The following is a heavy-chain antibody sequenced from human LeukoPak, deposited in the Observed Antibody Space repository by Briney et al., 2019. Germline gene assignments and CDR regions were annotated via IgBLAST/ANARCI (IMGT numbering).Heavy chain of an antibody. CDR1: GGTFSSYA. CDR3: ARGGSSSAAVDY. CDR2: IIPIFGTA. Sequence: GASVKVSCKASGGTFSSYAISWVRQAPGQGLEWMGGIIPIFGTANYAQKFQGRVTITADESTSTAYMELSSLRSEDTAVYYCARGGSSSAAVDYWGQGTLVTVSS. V-gene: IGHV1-69*13. D-gene: IGHD6-6*01. J-gene: IGHJ4*02.